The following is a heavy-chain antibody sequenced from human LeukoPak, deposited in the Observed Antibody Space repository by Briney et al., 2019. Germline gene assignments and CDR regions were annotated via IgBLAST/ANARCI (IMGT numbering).Heavy chain of an antibody. CDR2: IISSGSST. V-gene: IGHV3-23*01. D-gene: IGHD1-26*01. J-gene: IGHJ4*02. CDR1: EFTFSSYA. CDR3: AKGQIVGATTWDY. Sequence: GGSLRLSCAASEFTFSSYAMSWVRQAPGKGLEWVSSIISSGSSTYCADSVKGRFTISRDNSKNTLYLQINSLRAEDTAVYYCAKGQIVGATTWDYWGQGTLVTVSS.